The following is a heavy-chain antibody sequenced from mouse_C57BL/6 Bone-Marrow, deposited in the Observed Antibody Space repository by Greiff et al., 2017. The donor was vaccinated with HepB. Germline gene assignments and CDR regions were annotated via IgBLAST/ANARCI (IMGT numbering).Heavy chain of an antibody. CDR2: IYPGSGST. J-gene: IGHJ2*01. V-gene: IGHV1-55*01. Sequence: QVQLQQPGAELVKPGASVKMSCKASGYTFTSYWITWVKQRPGQGLEWIGDIYPGSGSTNYNEKFKSKATLTVDTSSSTAYMQLSSLTSEDSAVYYCARKAQAPDYFDYWGQGTTLTVSS. CDR3: ARKAQAPDYFDY. D-gene: IGHD3-2*02. CDR1: GYTFTSYW.